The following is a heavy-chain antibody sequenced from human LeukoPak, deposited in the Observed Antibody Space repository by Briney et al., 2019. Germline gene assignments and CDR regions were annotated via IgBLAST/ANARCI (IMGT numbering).Heavy chain of an antibody. D-gene: IGHD3-16*02. V-gene: IGHV4-34*01. Sequence: SETLSLTCAVYGGSFSGYYWSWIRQPPGKGLEWIGEINHSGSTNYNPSLKSRVTISVDTSKNQFSLKLSSVTAADTAVYYCARGPMITFGGVIVVFDYWGQGTLVTVSS. CDR1: GGSFSGYY. CDR2: INHSGST. CDR3: ARGPMITFGGVIVVFDY. J-gene: IGHJ4*02.